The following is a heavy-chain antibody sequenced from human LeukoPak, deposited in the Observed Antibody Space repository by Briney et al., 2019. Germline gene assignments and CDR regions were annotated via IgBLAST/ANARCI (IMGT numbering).Heavy chain of an antibody. V-gene: IGHV3-74*01. CDR2: INSDGSTT. Sequence: GGSLRLSCAASGFTFSSYWMHWVRQAPGKGLVWVSRINSDGSTTNYADSVKGRFTISRDNAKNTLYLQMNSLRAEDTAVYYCARTPGVYCSSTSCPGTWGQGTLVTVSS. CDR1: GFTFSSYW. CDR3: ARTPGVYCSSTSCPGT. D-gene: IGHD2-2*01. J-gene: IGHJ5*02.